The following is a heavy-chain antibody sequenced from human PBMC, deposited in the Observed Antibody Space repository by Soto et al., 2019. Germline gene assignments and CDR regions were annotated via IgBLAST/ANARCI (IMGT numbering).Heavy chain of an antibody. D-gene: IGHD6-13*01. CDR3: ARVSASSSWYAFDI. Sequence: ETLSLTCTVSGGSISSYYWSWIRQPPGKGLEWIGYIYYSGSTNYNPSLKSRVTISVDTSKNQFSLKLSSVTAADTAVYYCARVSASSSWYAFDIWGQGTMVTVSS. V-gene: IGHV4-59*01. CDR2: IYYSGST. CDR1: GGSISSYY. J-gene: IGHJ3*02.